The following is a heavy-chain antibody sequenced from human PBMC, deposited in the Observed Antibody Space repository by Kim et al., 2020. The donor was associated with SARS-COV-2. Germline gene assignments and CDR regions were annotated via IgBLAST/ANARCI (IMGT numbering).Heavy chain of an antibody. CDR1: GFTFSSYS. J-gene: IGHJ3*02. V-gene: IGHV3-48*04. CDR2: ISSSSTI. D-gene: IGHD3-16*02. Sequence: GGSLRLSCAASGFTFSSYSMNWVRQAPGKGLEWVSYISSSSTIYYADSVKGRFTISRDNAKNSLYLQMNSLRAEDTAVYYCARDGGGSVMITFGGVIAIPGAFDIWGQGTMVTVSS. CDR3: ARDGGGSVMITFGGVIAIPGAFDI.